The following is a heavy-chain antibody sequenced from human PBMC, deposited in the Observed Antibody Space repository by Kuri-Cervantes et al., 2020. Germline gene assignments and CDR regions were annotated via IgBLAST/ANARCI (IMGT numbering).Heavy chain of an antibody. CDR1: GFTFSVYG. CDR2: ISSSSSSI. Sequence: GESLKISCAASGFTFSVYGMNWVRQAPGKGLEWVSYISSSSSSIYYADSVRGRFTISRDNAKNSLYLQMNSLRAEDTAVYYCARGYVTTFVDAFDIWGQGTMVTVSS. V-gene: IGHV3-48*01. D-gene: IGHD2/OR15-2a*01. CDR3: ARGYVTTFVDAFDI. J-gene: IGHJ3*02.